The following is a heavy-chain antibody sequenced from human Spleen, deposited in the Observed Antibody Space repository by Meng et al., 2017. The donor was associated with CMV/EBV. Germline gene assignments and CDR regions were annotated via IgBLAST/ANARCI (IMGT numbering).Heavy chain of an antibody. D-gene: IGHD4-11*01. CDR2: IYYRGTT. V-gene: IGHV4-61*01. Sequence: GSLRLSCTVSDGSVRSGSYYWSWIRQPPGKGLEWIGYIYYRGTTNYNPSLKSRVTISVDTSKKQFSLKLSSVTAADTAVYYCAGAGSNYDNWFDPWGQGILVTVSS. J-gene: IGHJ5*02. CDR3: AGAGSNYDNWFDP. CDR1: DGSVRSGSYY.